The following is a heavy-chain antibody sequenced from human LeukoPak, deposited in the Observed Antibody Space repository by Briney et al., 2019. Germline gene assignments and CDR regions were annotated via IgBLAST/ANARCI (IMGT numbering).Heavy chain of an antibody. CDR2: IASKTDGGTT. CDR3: TTGIRGD. Sequence: GGSLRLSCVASGFTLSSYGMHWVRQAPGKGLEWVGRIASKTDGGTTDYAAPVKGRFTISRDDSKNTLFLQMNSLKTEDTAVYYCTTGIRGDCGQGTLVTVSS. J-gene: IGHJ4*02. CDR1: GFTLSSYG. V-gene: IGHV3-15*04.